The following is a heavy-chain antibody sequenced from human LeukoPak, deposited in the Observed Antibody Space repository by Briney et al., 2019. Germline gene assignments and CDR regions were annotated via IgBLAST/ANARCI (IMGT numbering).Heavy chain of an antibody. Sequence: GGSLRLSCAASGFTFSSYAMSWVRQAPGKGLEWVSAISGSGGSTYYADSVKGRFTISRDNSKNTLYLQMNSLRAEDTAVYYCAKLLLDTMVRPAKRVTDYWGQGTLVTVSS. CDR2: ISGSGGST. D-gene: IGHD3-10*01. V-gene: IGHV3-23*01. CDR1: GFTFSSYA. CDR3: AKLLLDTMVRPAKRVTDY. J-gene: IGHJ4*02.